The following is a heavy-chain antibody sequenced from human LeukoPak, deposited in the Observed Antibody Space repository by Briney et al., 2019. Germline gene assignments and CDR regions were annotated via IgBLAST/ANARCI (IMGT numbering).Heavy chain of an antibody. Sequence: PGGSLRLSCAASGFTFSNAWMSWVRQGPGKGLEWVGRIKSKTDGGTTDYAAPVKGRFTISRDDSNNTLYLQMNSLKTEDTAVYYCTTQRSRITMVRGVIRSDHWGQGTLVTVSS. CDR1: GFTFSNAW. V-gene: IGHV3-15*01. J-gene: IGHJ4*02. D-gene: IGHD3-10*01. CDR3: TTQRSRITMVRGVIRSDH. CDR2: IKSKTDGGTT.